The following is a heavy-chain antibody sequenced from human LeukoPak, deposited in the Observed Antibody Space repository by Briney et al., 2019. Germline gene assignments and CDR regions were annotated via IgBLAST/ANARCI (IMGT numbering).Heavy chain of an antibody. CDR1: GGSFSGYY. V-gene: IGHV4-34*01. J-gene: IGHJ3*02. Sequence: SETLSLTCAVYGGSFSGYYWSWIRQPPGKGLEWIGEINHSGSTNYNPSLKSRVTISVDTSKNQFSLKLSSVTAADTAVYYCARRHAGAFDIWGQGTMVTVSS. CDR3: ARRHAGAFDI. CDR2: INHSGST.